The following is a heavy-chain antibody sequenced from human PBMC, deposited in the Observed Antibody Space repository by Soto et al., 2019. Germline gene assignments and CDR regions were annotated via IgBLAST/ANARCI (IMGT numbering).Heavy chain of an antibody. Sequence: GASVKVCCKASGGTFSSYAISWVRQAPGQGLEWMGGIIPIFGTANYAQKFQGRVTITADESTSTAYMELSSLRSEDTAVYYCARGPDIVVASEFDYWGQGTLVTVSS. CDR2: IIPIFGTA. CDR3: ARGPDIVVASEFDY. D-gene: IGHD2-2*01. CDR1: GGTFSSYA. J-gene: IGHJ4*02. V-gene: IGHV1-69*13.